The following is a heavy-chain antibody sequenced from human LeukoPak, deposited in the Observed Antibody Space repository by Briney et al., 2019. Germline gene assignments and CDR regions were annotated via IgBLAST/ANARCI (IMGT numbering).Heavy chain of an antibody. J-gene: IGHJ6*02. D-gene: IGHD6-13*01. CDR2: IYYSGST. CDR1: GGSISSGDYY. V-gene: IGHV4-30-4*01. Sequence: PSQTLSLTCTVSGGSISSGDYYWSWIRQPPGKGLEWIGYIYYSGSTYYNPSLKSRVTISVDTSKNQFSLKLSSVTAADTAVYYCARGTVAAAGTNTYYYYGMDVWGQGTTVTVSS. CDR3: ARGTVAAAGTNTYYYYGMDV.